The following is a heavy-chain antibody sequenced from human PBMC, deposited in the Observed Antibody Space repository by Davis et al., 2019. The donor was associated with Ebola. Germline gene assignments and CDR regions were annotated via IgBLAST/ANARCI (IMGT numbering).Heavy chain of an antibody. CDR2: IYYSGST. CDR1: GGSIKSTYY. J-gene: IGHJ6*02. D-gene: IGHD5-18*01. CDR3: ARLYTAMVFYGMDV. Sequence: SETLSLTCTVSGGSIKSTYYWGWIRQPPGKGLEWIGSIYYSGSTYYNPSLESRVTISVDTSKNQFSLKLSSVTAADTAVYYCARLYTAMVFYGMDVWGQGTTVTVSS. V-gene: IGHV4-39*01.